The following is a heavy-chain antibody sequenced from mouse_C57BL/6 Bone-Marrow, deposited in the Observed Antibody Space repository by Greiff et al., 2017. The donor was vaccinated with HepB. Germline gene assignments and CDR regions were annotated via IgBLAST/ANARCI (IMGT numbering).Heavy chain of an antibody. V-gene: IGHV1-63*01. CDR3: ARTGTIYYAMDY. J-gene: IGHJ4*01. Sequence: LVESGAELVRPGTSVKMSCKASGYTFTNYWIGWAKQRPGHGLEWIGDIYPGGGYTNYNEKFKGKATLTADKSSSTAYMQFSSLTSEDSAIYYCARTGTIYYAMDYWGQGTSVTVSS. D-gene: IGHD4-1*01. CDR1: GYTFTNYW. CDR2: IYPGGGYT.